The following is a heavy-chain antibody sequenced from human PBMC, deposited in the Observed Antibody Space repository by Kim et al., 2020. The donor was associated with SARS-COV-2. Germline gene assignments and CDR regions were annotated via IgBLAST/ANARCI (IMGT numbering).Heavy chain of an antibody. D-gene: IGHD3-10*01. CDR2: ISGSGGST. CDR1: GFTFSSYA. V-gene: IGHV3-23*01. Sequence: GGSLRLSCAASGFTFSSYAMSWVRQAPGKGLEWVSAISGSGGSTYYADSVKGRFTISRDNSKNTLYLQMNSLRAEDTAVYYCAKDRYYGSGSYLFFDWGQGTLVTVSS. J-gene: IGHJ4*02. CDR3: AKDRYYGSGSYLFFD.